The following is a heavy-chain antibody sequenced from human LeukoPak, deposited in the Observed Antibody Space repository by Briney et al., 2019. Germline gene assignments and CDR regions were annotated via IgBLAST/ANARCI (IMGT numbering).Heavy chain of an antibody. J-gene: IGHJ4*02. Sequence: ASVTVSCKASGYTFTSYYMHWVRQAPGQGLEWMGIINPSGGSTSYAQKVQGSVTMTRDTSTSTVFMELSGLRSEDTAVYYCARDLPYYGSGSYYNPIGYWGQGTLVTVSS. V-gene: IGHV1-46*03. CDR2: INPSGGST. CDR3: ARDLPYYGSGSYYNPIGY. CDR1: GYTFTSYY. D-gene: IGHD3-10*01.